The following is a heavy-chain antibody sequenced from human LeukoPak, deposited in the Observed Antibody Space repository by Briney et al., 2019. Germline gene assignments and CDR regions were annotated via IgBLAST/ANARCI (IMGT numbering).Heavy chain of an antibody. J-gene: IGHJ6*02. Sequence: SETLSLTCTVSGDSISSSYCSWIRQPPGKGLEWIGYIYHSVSTSYNPSLKSRVSISGDTPENQFSLKLSSVTAADTAVYYSARQPLTGLYYYYGMDVWGQGTTVTVSS. CDR2: IYHSVST. CDR3: ARQPLTGLYYYYGMDV. V-gene: IGHV4-59*08. CDR1: GDSISSSY.